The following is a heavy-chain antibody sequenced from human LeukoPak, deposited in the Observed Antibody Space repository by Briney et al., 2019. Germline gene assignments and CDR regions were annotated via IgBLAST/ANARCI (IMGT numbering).Heavy chain of an antibody. CDR1: GFTFSNYG. V-gene: IGHV3-30*02. CDR2: VRYDESNK. J-gene: IGHJ4*02. D-gene: IGHD3-10*01. Sequence: PGGSLRLSCAASGFTFSNYGMHWVRQAPGKGLEWVAFVRYDESNKYYADSVKGRFTISRDNSKNTLYLQMHSLRAEDTAVYYCARAFITMVRLSGYWGQGTLVTVSS. CDR3: ARAFITMVRLSGY.